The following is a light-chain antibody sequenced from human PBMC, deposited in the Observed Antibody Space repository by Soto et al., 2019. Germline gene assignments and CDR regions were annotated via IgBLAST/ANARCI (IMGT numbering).Light chain of an antibody. CDR3: QQRSNWWT. CDR2: DAS. CDR1: QSVSSY. J-gene: IGKJ1*01. Sequence: EIVLTQSPATLSLSPGERATLSCRASQSVSSYLAWYPQNPGQAPRLLIYDASNRATGIPARFSGSGSGTNFTLTISSIESEDFAVYYCQQRSNWWTFGQGTKVDIK. V-gene: IGKV3-11*01.